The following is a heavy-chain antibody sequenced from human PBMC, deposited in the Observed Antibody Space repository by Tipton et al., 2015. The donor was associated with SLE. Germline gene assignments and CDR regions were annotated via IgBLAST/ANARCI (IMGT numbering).Heavy chain of an antibody. D-gene: IGHD3-10*01. CDR3: ARGGGGFEFGYYFDY. CDR2: IYHSGST. Sequence: TLSLTCAVYGGSFSGYYWSWIRQPPGKGLEWIGSIYHSGSTYYIPSLKSRVTISIDTSKDQFSLKLNSVTAADTAVYYCARGGGGFEFGYYFDYWGQGTLVTVSS. J-gene: IGHJ4*02. CDR1: GGSFSGYY. V-gene: IGHV4-34*01.